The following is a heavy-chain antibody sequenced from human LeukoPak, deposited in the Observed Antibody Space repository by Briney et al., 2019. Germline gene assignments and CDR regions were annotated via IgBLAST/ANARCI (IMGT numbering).Heavy chain of an antibody. CDR2: ISSSGSTI. CDR3: AHLPSSGTGIVDY. D-gene: IGHD3-10*01. V-gene: IGHV3-48*03. Sequence: GGSLRLSCAASGFTFSSYEMNWVRQAPGKGLEWVSYISSSGSTIYYADSVKGRFTISRDNAKNSLYLQMNSLRAEDTAVYYCAHLPSSGTGIVDYWGQGTLVTVSS. J-gene: IGHJ4*02. CDR1: GFTFSSYE.